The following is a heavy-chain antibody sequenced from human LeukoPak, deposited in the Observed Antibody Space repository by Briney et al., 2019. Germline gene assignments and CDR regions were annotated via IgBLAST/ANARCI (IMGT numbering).Heavy chain of an antibody. Sequence: GGSLTLSCAASGFTFSNYWMHWVRQAPGKGLVWVSRINSDGTSINYADSVKGRFTISRDNAKNTLFLQMNSPRDEDTAVYYCARAPGGWIDYWAQGTLVTVSS. J-gene: IGHJ4*02. CDR1: GFTFSNYW. D-gene: IGHD6-19*01. V-gene: IGHV3-74*01. CDR3: ARAPGGWIDY. CDR2: INSDGTSI.